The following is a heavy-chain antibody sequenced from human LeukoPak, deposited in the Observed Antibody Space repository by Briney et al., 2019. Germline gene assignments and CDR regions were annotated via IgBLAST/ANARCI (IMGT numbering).Heavy chain of an antibody. V-gene: IGHV1-69*13. CDR3: ARHMREFWSRRQPGDAFDI. CDR2: IIPIFGTA. D-gene: IGHD3-3*01. J-gene: IGHJ3*02. CDR1: GGTFSSYA. Sequence: SVKVSCKASGGTFSSYAISWVRQAPGQGLEWMGGIIPIFGTANYAQKFQGRVTITADESTSTAYMELSSLRSEDTAVYYCARHMREFWSRRQPGDAFDIWGQGTMVTVSS.